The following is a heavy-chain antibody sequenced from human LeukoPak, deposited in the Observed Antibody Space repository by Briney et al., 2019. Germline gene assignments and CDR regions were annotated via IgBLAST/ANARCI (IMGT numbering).Heavy chain of an antibody. J-gene: IGHJ5*02. D-gene: IGHD3-22*01. CDR1: GVTFSSYA. CDR2: ISYDGSNK. Sequence: GRSLRLSCAASGVTFSSYAMHWVRQAPGKGLEWVAVISYDGSNKYYADSVKGRFTISRDNSKNTLYLQMNSLRAEDTAVYYCARSGSGYYLGWFDPWGQGTLVTVSS. V-gene: IGHV3-30-3*01. CDR3: ARSGSGYYLGWFDP.